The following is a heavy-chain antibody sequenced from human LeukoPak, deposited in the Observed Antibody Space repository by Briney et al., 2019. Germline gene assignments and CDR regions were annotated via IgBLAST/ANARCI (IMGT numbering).Heavy chain of an antibody. D-gene: IGHD4-17*01. CDR2: FDPEDGET. CDR1: GYTLNELS. CDR3: ATGGNRLRLDWFDP. V-gene: IGHV1-24*01. J-gene: IGHJ5*02. Sequence: ASVTVSFKVSGYTLNELSMHWVRQAPGKGLEWMGGFDPEDGETIYAQKFQGRVTMTEDTSTDTAYMELSSLRSEDTAVYYCATGGNRLRLDWFDPWGQGTLVTVSS.